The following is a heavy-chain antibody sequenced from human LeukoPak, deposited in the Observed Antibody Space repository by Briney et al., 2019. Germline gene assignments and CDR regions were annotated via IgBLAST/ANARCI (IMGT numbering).Heavy chain of an antibody. J-gene: IGHJ2*01. Sequence: PGGSLRLSCSASGFTFSSFDMHWVRQTTGKRLEWVSSIGTFDDSYYPGSVKGRFTISRDNAKNSLYLQMNSLRAGDTAAYYCARSGGTWYFDLWGRGTLVTVSS. CDR1: GFTFSSFD. CDR3: ARSGGTWYFDL. V-gene: IGHV3-13*01. CDR2: IGTFDDS. D-gene: IGHD3-10*01.